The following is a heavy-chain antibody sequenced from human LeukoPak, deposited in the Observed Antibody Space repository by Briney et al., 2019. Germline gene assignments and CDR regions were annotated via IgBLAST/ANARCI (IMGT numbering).Heavy chain of an antibody. V-gene: IGHV3-23*01. D-gene: IGHD6-19*01. CDR3: AKPLAVTGTDFDY. J-gene: IGHJ4*02. CDR2: ISCSGGSK. Sequence: GGSLRLSCADSGFTFSSYALSWVRPAPGKGLEWVSAISCSGGSKYYADSVKGRFTISRDNSKNTLYLQMNSLRAEDTAVYYCAKPLAVTGTDFDYWGQGTLVTVSS. CDR1: GFTFSSYA.